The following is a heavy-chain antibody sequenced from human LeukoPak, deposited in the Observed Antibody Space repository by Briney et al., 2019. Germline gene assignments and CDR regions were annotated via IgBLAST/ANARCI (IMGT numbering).Heavy chain of an antibody. V-gene: IGHV1-46*01. Sequence: GASVKVSCKASGYTFTSYYMHWVRQAPGQGLEWMGIINPSGGSTSYAQKFQGRVTMTRDMSTSTVYMELSSLRSEDTAVYYCARAYSGGYSSSWYSYYYYYMDVWGKGTTVTVSS. D-gene: IGHD6-13*01. CDR3: ARAYSGGYSSSWYSYYYYYMDV. J-gene: IGHJ6*03. CDR2: INPSGGST. CDR1: GYTFTSYY.